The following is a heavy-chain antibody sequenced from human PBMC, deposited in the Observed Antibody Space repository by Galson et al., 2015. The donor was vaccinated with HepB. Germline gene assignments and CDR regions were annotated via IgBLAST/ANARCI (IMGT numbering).Heavy chain of an antibody. CDR1: GYTFTSYA. V-gene: IGHV1-3*01. CDR2: INAGNGNT. Sequence: SVKVSCKASGYTFTSYAMHWVRQAPGQRLEWMGWINAGNGNTKYSQKFQGRVTITRDTSASTAYMELSSLRSEDTAVYYCARGRWLQSYGLNLDYWGQGTLVTVSS. CDR3: ARGRWLQSYGLNLDY. J-gene: IGHJ4*02. D-gene: IGHD5-24*01.